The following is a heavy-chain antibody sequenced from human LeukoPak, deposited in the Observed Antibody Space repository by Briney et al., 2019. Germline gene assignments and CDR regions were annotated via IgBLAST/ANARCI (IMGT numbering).Heavy chain of an antibody. J-gene: IGHJ4*02. CDR3: ARQLEAFDY. Sequence: SETLSLTCAVYGGSFSGYYWSWIRQPPGKGLEWIGEINHSGSTNYNPSLKSRVTTSVDTSKNQFSLKLSSVTAADTAVYYCARQLEAFDYWGQGTLVTVSS. V-gene: IGHV4-34*01. D-gene: IGHD1-1*01. CDR2: INHSGST. CDR1: GGSFSGYY.